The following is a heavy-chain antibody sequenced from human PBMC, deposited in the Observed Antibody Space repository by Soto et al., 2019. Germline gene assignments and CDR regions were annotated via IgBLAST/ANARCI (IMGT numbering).Heavy chain of an antibody. J-gene: IGHJ4*02. CDR1: GYTFTGYY. D-gene: IGHD6-13*01. CDR2: INPNSGGT. V-gene: IGHV1-2*04. Sequence: QVQLVQSGAEVQKPGASVKVSCKASGYTFTGYYMHWVRQAPGQGLEWMGWINPNSGGTNYAQKFQGWVTMTRDTSISTAYMELSRLRSDDTAVYYCARASSSWSPYYFDYWGQGTLVTVSS. CDR3: ARASSSWSPYYFDY.